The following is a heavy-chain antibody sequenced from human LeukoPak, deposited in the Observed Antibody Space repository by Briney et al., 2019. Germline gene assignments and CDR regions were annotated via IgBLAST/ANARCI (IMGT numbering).Heavy chain of an antibody. Sequence: ASVTVSCKASGYTFTGYYMHWVRQAPGRGLEWMGWINPNSGGTNYAQKFQGRVTMTRDTSISTAYMELSRLRSDDTAVYYCARDREQQPTNWFDPWGQGTLVTVSS. V-gene: IGHV1-2*02. CDR1: GYTFTGYY. J-gene: IGHJ5*02. CDR3: ARDREQQPTNWFDP. CDR2: INPNSGGT. D-gene: IGHD6-13*01.